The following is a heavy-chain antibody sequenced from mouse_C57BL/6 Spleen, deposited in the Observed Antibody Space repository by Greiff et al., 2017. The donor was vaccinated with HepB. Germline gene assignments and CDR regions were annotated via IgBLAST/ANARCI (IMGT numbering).Heavy chain of an antibody. Sequence: QVQLKESGPELVKPGASVKISCKASGYAFSSSWMNWVKQRPGKGLEWIGRIYPGDGDTNYNGKFKGKATLTADKSSSTAYMQLSSLTSEDSAVYFCASPTGTWVDYWGQGTTLTVSS. CDR2: IYPGDGDT. V-gene: IGHV1-82*01. D-gene: IGHD4-1*01. CDR3: ASPTGTWVDY. J-gene: IGHJ2*01. CDR1: GYAFSSSW.